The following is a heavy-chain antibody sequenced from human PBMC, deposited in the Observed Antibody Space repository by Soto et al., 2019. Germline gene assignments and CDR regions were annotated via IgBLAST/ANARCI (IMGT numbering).Heavy chain of an antibody. J-gene: IGHJ4*02. CDR2: IKSKTDGGTT. CDR3: TTGYYDFWSGYYRY. V-gene: IGHV3-15*01. D-gene: IGHD3-3*01. CDR1: GLTFDDYS. Sequence: GGSLRLSCAASGLTFDDYSMHWVRQAPGKGLEWVGRIKSKTDGGTTDYAAPVKGRFTISRDDSKNTLYLQMNSLKTEDTAVYYCTTGYYDFWSGYYRYWGQGTLVTVSS.